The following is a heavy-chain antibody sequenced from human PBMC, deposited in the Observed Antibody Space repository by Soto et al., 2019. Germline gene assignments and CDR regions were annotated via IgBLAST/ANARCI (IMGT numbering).Heavy chain of an antibody. J-gene: IGHJ4*02. D-gene: IGHD6-6*01. CDR3: AHLIAARPFVS. V-gene: IGHV2-5*02. CDR1: GFSLSTSGEG. CDR2: IYWDDDK. Sequence: QITLKESGPTLVRPTQTLTLTCSFSGFSLSTSGEGVGWIRQPPGKALEWLALIYWDDDKRYNPSLESRLTLTKDTSKNQVVLSMTLVDPVDTATYYCAHLIAARPFVSWGQGTLVTVSS.